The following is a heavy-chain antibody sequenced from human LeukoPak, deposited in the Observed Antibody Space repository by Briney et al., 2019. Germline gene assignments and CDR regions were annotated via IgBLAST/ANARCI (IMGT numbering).Heavy chain of an antibody. D-gene: IGHD3-22*01. J-gene: IGHJ6*02. CDR3: ARGPDSSGYCIYYYYYYGMDV. V-gene: IGHV1-8*01. CDR1: GYTFTSYD. Sequence: GASVKVSCKASGYTFTSYDINWVRQATGQGLEWMGWMNPNSGNTGYAQKFQGRVTMTRNTSISTAYMELSSLRSEDTAVYYCARGPDSSGYCIYYYYYYGMDVWGQGTTVTVSS. CDR2: MNPNSGNT.